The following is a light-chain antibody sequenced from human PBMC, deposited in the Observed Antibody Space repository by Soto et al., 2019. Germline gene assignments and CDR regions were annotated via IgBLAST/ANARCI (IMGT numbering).Light chain of an antibody. CDR2: GAT. J-gene: IGKJ4*01. CDR3: QLLTTSPPLT. V-gene: IGKV1-9*01. Sequence: DIQLTQSPSFLSASVGDRVTITCQASQGISTYLAWYQKKPGKAPNLLIDGATTLQTGVPSRFSGSGSGTDFTLTIRSLQPEDFATYYCQLLTTSPPLTFGGGTKVEI. CDR1: QGISTY.